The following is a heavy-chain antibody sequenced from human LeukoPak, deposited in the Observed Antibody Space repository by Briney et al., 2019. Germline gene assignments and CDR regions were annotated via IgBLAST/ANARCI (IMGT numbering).Heavy chain of an antibody. CDR2: VYSGGST. Sequence: PGGSLRLSCAASGFTVSSNYMSWVRQAPGKGLEWVSVVYSGGSTYYADSVKGRFTISRDNSKNTLNLQMNSLRAEDTAVYYCASLGYSSSWPSFDYWGQGTLVTVSS. V-gene: IGHV3-66*02. CDR1: GFTVSSNY. J-gene: IGHJ4*02. D-gene: IGHD6-13*01. CDR3: ASLGYSSSWPSFDY.